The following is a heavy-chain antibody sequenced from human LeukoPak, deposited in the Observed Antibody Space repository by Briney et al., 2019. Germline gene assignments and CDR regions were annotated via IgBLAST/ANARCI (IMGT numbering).Heavy chain of an antibody. D-gene: IGHD3-22*01. CDR1: GGSISSYY. V-gene: IGHV4-59*01. Sequence: SETLSLTCTVSGGSISSYYWSWIRQPPGKGLEWIGYIYYSGSTNYNPSLKSRVTISVDTSKNQFSLKLSSVTAADTAVYYCARDASRDSSGYYSWFDPWGQGTLVTVSS. CDR2: IYYSGST. J-gene: IGHJ5*02. CDR3: ARDASRDSSGYYSWFDP.